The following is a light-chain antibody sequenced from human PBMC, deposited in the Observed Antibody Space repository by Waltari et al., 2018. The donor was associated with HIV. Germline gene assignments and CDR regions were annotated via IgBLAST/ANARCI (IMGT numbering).Light chain of an antibody. J-gene: IGLJ1*01. CDR2: RND. CDR1: SSNIGSNY. Sequence: QSVLTQPPSASGTPGQRVTISCSGGSSNIGSNYVFWYQLLPGTAPKLLAYRNDQRPSGVPDRLSGSKSGTSASLAISGLRSEDEADYYCAAWDDSLSGYVFGTGTKVTVL. V-gene: IGLV1-47*01. CDR3: AAWDDSLSGYV.